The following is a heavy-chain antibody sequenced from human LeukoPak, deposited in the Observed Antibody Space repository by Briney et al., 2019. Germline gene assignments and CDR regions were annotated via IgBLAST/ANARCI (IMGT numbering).Heavy chain of an antibody. CDR3: ARDRLYYDSSGSNWFDP. D-gene: IGHD3-22*01. Sequence: TSQTLSLTCTVSGGSISSGGYYWSWIRQPPGKGLEWIGYIYYSGSTYYNPSLKSRVTISVDTSKNQFSLKLSSVTAADTAVYYCARDRLYYDSSGSNWFDPWGQGTLVTVSS. J-gene: IGHJ5*02. CDR2: IYYSGST. CDR1: GGSISSGGYY. V-gene: IGHV4-30-2*01.